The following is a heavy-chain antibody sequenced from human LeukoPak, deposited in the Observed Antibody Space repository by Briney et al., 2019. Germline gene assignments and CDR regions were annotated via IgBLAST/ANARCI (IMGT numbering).Heavy chain of an antibody. CDR2: IFSHGET. D-gene: IGHD2-8*01. V-gene: IGHV3-66*01. CDR1: GFTFGNNY. CDR3: ARDPPAVSINTYA. Sequence: GGSLRLSCAASGFTFGNNYMNWVRQAPGKGLEWVSLIFSHGETSYADSVKGRFTISRDNSKNTLYPQMNGLRVEDTAVYYCARDPPAVSINTYAWGQGTLVTVSS. J-gene: IGHJ4*02.